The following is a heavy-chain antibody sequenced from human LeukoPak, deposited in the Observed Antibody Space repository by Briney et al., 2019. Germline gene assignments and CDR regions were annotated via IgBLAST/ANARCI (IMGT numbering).Heavy chain of an antibody. D-gene: IGHD2-15*01. CDR3: ARHWSHSVAQFGRSYWFDP. Sequence: SETLSLTCTVSGGSISSYYWSWIRQPAGKGLEWIGHMDTSGHTNYNSSLMSRVTMSVDTSKNQFSLRLTSVTAADTAVYYCARHWSHSVAQFGRSYWFDPWGQGTLVTVSS. CDR1: GGSISSYY. CDR2: MDTSGHT. V-gene: IGHV4-4*07. J-gene: IGHJ5*02.